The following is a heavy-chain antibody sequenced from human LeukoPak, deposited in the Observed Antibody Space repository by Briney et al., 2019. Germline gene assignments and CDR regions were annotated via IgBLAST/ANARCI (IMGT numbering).Heavy chain of an antibody. CDR1: GYTFTSYG. CDR3: ARDSHSSSWYQGGAFDI. D-gene: IGHD6-13*01. CDR2: ISAYNGNT. Sequence: ASVKVSCKASGYTFTSYGISWVRQAPGQGLEWMGWISAYNGNTNYAQKLQGRVTMTTDTSTSTAYMELRSLRSDDTAVYYCARDSHSSSWYQGGAFDIWGQGTMVTVSS. J-gene: IGHJ3*02. V-gene: IGHV1-18*01.